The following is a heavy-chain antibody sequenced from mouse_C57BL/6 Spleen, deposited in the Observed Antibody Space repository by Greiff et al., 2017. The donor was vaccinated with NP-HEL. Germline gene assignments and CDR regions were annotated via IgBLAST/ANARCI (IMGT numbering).Heavy chain of an antibody. V-gene: IGHV1-15*01. Sequence: QVQLKESGAELVRPGASVTLSCKASGYTFTDYEMHWVKQTPVHGLEWIGAIDPETGGTAYNQKFKGKAILTADKSSSTAYMELRSLTSEDSAVYYCTITEGGYWGQGTTLTVSS. CDR3: TITEGGY. CDR2: IDPETGGT. CDR1: GYTFTDYE. J-gene: IGHJ2*01.